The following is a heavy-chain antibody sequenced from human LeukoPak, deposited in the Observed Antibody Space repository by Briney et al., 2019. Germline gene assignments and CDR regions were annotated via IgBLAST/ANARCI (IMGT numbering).Heavy chain of an antibody. Sequence: GGSLRLSCAASGFTFSDYSMNWVRQAPGKGLEWISYIGIDSGNTNYADSVKGRFTISGDKAKNSLYLQMNSLRVEDTAVYYCARDYKYSFDNWGQETLVTVSS. CDR3: ARDYKYSFDN. J-gene: IGHJ4*02. V-gene: IGHV3-48*01. D-gene: IGHD1-1*01. CDR1: GFTFSDYS. CDR2: IGIDSGNT.